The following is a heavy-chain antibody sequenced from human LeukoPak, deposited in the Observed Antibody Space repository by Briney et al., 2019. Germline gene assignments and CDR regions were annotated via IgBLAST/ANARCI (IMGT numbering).Heavy chain of an antibody. V-gene: IGHV3-21*01. Sequence: PGGSLRLSWAASGFTFSSYSMNWVRQAPGKGLEWVSSISSSSSYIYYADSVKGRFTISRDNAKNSLYLQMNSLRAEDTAVYYCARWYYDFWSGSTNYYFDYWAREPWSPSPQ. J-gene: IGHJ4*02. CDR3: ARWYYDFWSGSTNYYFDY. CDR2: ISSSSSYI. CDR1: GFTFSSYS. D-gene: IGHD3-3*01.